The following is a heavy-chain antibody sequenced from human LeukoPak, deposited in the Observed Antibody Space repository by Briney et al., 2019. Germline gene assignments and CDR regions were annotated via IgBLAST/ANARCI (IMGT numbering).Heavy chain of an antibody. Sequence: GASVKVSCKASGYTFTSYDMHWVRQAPGQGLEWMGWISAYNGNTNYAQKLQGRVTMTTDTSTSTAYMELRSLRSDDTAVSYCARVKGRHCSGGSCPIFDYWGQGTLVTVSS. CDR3: ARVKGRHCSGGSCPIFDY. J-gene: IGHJ4*02. CDR2: ISAYNGNT. V-gene: IGHV1-18*04. D-gene: IGHD2-15*01. CDR1: GYTFTSYD.